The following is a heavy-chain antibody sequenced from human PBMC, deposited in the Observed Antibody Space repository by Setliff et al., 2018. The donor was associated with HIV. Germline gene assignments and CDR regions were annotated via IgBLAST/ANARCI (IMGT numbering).Heavy chain of an antibody. D-gene: IGHD3-22*01. V-gene: IGHV1-2*02. CDR3: ATLDQDFHSSAFDTFDI. J-gene: IGHJ3*02. CDR1: GYTFTAYY. Sequence: ASVKVSCKSSGYTFTAYYLHWVRQAPGQGLEWMGWINPNSGDTAYAQKFQGRVTMTRVTSISTAYMELTRLTSGDTAVYYCATLDQDFHSSAFDTFDIWGQGTMVT. CDR2: INPNSGDT.